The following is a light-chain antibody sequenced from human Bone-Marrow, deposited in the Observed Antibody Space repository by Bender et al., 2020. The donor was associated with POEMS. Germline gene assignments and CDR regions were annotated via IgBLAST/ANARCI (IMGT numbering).Light chain of an antibody. CDR2: EVT. CDR3: CSYAGSYTLL. J-gene: IGLJ2*01. CDR1: SSDVGGSNF. Sequence: QSALTQPPSASGSPGQSVTISCTGTSSDVGGSNFVSWYQQHPGKVPKLMIHEVTKRPSGVSNRFSGSKSGNTASLTISGLQAEDEADYYCCSYAGSYTLLFGGGTKLTVL. V-gene: IGLV2-23*02.